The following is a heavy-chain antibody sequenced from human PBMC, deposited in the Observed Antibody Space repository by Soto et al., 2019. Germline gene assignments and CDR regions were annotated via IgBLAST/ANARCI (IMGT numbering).Heavy chain of an antibody. V-gene: IGHV3-21*01. D-gene: IGHD5-18*01. Sequence: EVQLVESGGGLVKPGGSLRLSCAASGFTFSTYSLNWVRQAPGKGLEWVSSISSSSGYIYYADSVKGRFPISRDDAKNSLSRQMNSLRAEDTAVYYWARVRAYSYGQGYGMDVWGQGTTVTVSS. CDR3: ARVRAYSYGQGYGMDV. CDR1: GFTFSTYS. CDR2: ISSSSGYI. J-gene: IGHJ6*02.